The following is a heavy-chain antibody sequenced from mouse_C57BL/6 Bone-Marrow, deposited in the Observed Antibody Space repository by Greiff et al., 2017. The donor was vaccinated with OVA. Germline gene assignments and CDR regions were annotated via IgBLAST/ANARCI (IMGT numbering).Heavy chain of an antibody. V-gene: IGHV1-64*01. CDR1: GYTFTSYW. Sequence: VQLQQPGAELVKPGASVKLSCKASGYTFTSYWMHWVKQRPGQGLAWIGMIHPNSGSTNYNEKFKSKATLTVDKSSSTTYMQLSSLTSEDAAVYYCASGITTVAFDYWGKGTTLTVSS. D-gene: IGHD1-1*01. J-gene: IGHJ2*01. CDR2: IHPNSGST. CDR3: ASGITTVAFDY.